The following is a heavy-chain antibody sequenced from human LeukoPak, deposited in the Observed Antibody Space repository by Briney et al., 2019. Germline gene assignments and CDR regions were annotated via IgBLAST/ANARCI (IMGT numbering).Heavy chain of an antibody. CDR1: GGSISSYY. V-gene: IGHV4-59*08. CDR3: ARHRYSGGWYVSGDFDY. CDR2: IYYSGST. Sequence: SETLSLTCTVSGGSISSYYWSWIRQPPGKGLEWIGYIYYSGSTNYNPSLKSRVTISVDTSKNQFSLKLSSVTAADTAVYYCARHRYSGGWYVSGDFDYWGQGTLVTVSS. J-gene: IGHJ4*02. D-gene: IGHD6-19*01.